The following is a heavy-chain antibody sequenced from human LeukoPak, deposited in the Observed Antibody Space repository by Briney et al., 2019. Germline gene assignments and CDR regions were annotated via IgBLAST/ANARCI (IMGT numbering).Heavy chain of an antibody. CDR2: IYSGGST. V-gene: IGHV3-66*01. CDR1: GFTVSSNY. J-gene: IGHJ4*02. CDR3: ARGKDYGDNVLDY. Sequence: GGSLRLSCAASGFTVSSNYMSWVRQAPGKGLEWVSVIYSGGSTYYADSVKGRFTISRDNSKNTLYLQMNSLRAEDTAVYYCARGKDYGDNVLDYWGQGTLVTVSS. D-gene: IGHD4-17*01.